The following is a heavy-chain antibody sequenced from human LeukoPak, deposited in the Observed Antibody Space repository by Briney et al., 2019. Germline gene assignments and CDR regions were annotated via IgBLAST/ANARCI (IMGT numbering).Heavy chain of an antibody. V-gene: IGHV4-61*01. Sequence: SETLSLTCTVSGGSVSSGSYYWSWIRQPPGKGLEWIGYVYYSGSTNYNPSLKSRVTISLDASKNQFSLKLSSVTAADTAVYYCARDNYYEGAFDVWGQGTMVTVSS. CDR1: GGSVSSGSYY. CDR2: VYYSGST. CDR3: ARDNYYEGAFDV. J-gene: IGHJ3*01. D-gene: IGHD3-22*01.